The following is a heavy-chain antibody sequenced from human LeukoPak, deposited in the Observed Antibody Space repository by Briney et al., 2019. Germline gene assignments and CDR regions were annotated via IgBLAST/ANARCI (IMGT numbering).Heavy chain of an antibody. CDR3: ARGALGFDY. V-gene: IGHV4-34*01. J-gene: IGHJ4*02. CDR2: INHSGST. CDR1: GGSFSGYY. Sequence: PSETLSLTCAVYGGSFSGYYWSWIRQPPGKGLEWTGEINHSGSTNYNPSLKSRVTISVDTSKNQFSLKLSSVTAADTAVYYCARGALGFDYWGQGTLVTVSS. D-gene: IGHD3-16*01.